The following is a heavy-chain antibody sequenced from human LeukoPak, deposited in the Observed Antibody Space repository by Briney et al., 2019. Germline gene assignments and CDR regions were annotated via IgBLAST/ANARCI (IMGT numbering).Heavy chain of an antibody. CDR3: ARADSSGLEYYYYGMDV. CDR1: GFTVSSNY. J-gene: IGHJ6*02. V-gene: IGHV3-66*01. Sequence: PGGSLRLSCAASGFTVSSNYMSWVRQAPGKGLEWVSVIYSGGSTYYADSVKGTFTISRDNSKNTLYLQMNSLRAGDTAVYYCARADSSGLEYYYYGMDVWGQGTTVTVSS. CDR2: IYSGGST. D-gene: IGHD3-22*01.